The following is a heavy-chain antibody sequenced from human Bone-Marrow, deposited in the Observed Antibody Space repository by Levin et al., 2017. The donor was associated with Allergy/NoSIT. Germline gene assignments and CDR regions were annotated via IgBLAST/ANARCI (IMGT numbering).Heavy chain of an antibody. CDR2: IYWDDDK. J-gene: IGHJ4*02. D-gene: IGHD2-21*02. V-gene: IGHV2-5*02. CDR3: AHSGVTTPGAFDS. CDR1: GFSLSTSGVG. Sequence: GSGPTLVKPTQSLTLTCNFSGFSLSTSGVGVGWIRQPPGKALEWLAIIYWDDDKRYSSSLKTRLTVTKDTAKNQVVLKVTNVDPVDTATYYCAHSGVTTPGAFDSWGQGTLVAVSS.